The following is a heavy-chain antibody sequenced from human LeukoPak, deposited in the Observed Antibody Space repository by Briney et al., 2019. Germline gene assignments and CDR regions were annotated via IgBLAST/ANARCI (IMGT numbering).Heavy chain of an antibody. CDR1: GGSISSGGYY. CDR2: IYYSGST. D-gene: IGHD1-1*01. CDR3: ASGDNDPLFDY. J-gene: IGHJ4*02. Sequence: SETLSLTCTVSGGSISSGGYYWSWIRQHPGKGLEWIGSIYYSGSTNYNPSLQGRVTISLDTSRNQFSLKLSSVTAADAAVYYCASGDNDPLFDYWGQGTLVTVSS. V-gene: IGHV4-31*03.